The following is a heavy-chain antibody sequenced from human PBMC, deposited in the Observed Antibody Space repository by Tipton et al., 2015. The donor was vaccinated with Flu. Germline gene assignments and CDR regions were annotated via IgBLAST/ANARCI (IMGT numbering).Heavy chain of an antibody. J-gene: IGHJ6*02. CDR3: ARAGTTWGRMDV. CDR1: GGSMGSYY. V-gene: IGHV4-4*07. Sequence: TLSLTCTVSGGSMGSYYWSWIRQPAGKGLEWIGRIYTSGTTKYKPSLESRVTISVDTSKNQFSLKLSSVTAADTAVYYCARAGTTWGRMDVWGQGTTVTVSS. CDR2: IYTSGTT. D-gene: IGHD3-16*01.